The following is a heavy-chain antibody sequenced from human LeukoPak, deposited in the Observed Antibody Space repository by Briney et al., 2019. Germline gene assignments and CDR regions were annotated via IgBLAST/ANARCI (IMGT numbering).Heavy chain of an antibody. J-gene: IGHJ5*02. V-gene: IGHV3-53*05. CDR2: IYRDGST. CDR1: GFIVSSHY. Sequence: GGSLRLSCAASGFIVSSHYMTWVRQAPGKGLEWVSVIYRDGSTFYTDSVRGRFTISRDNFKNTLYLQMDRLGPEDTAVYYCAKHREQLVFSGGYFDPWGQGTLVTVSS. D-gene: IGHD6-13*01. CDR3: AKHREQLVFSGGYFDP.